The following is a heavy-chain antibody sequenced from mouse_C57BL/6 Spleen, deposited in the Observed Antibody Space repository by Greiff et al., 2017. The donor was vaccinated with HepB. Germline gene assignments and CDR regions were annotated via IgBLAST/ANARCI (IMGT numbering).Heavy chain of an antibody. CDR3: ASYYYGSLAY. V-gene: IGHV3-6*01. CDR2: ISYDGSN. CDR1: GYSITSGYY. J-gene: IGHJ3*01. Sequence: EVKLVESGPGLVKPSQSLSLTCSVTGYSITSGYYWNWIRQFPGNKLEWMGYISYDGSNNYNPSLKNRISITRDTSKNQFFLKLNSVTTEDTATYYCASYYYGSLAYWGQGTLVTVSA. D-gene: IGHD1-1*01.